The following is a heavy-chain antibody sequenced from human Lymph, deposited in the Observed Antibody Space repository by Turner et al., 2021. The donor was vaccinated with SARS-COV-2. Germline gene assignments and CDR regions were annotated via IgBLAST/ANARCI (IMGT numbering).Heavy chain of an antibody. Sequence: QVQLVQPGAEVKKPGASVKVSCKVSGYTLTELSMHWGRQAPGKGLEWMGGFDPEDGEIIYAQKFQGRVTMTEDTSTDTAYMELGSLRSEDTAVYYCATVLCTGSSCYYYGMDVWGQGTTVTVSS. J-gene: IGHJ6*02. CDR2: FDPEDGEI. CDR1: GYTLTELS. V-gene: IGHV1-24*01. D-gene: IGHD2-15*01. CDR3: ATVLCTGSSCYYYGMDV.